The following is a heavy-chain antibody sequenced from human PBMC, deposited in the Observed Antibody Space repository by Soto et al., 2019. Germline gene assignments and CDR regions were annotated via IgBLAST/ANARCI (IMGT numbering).Heavy chain of an antibody. CDR3: ARAQGVGGGFGVSYYYYYMDV. CDR2: ISAYNGNT. Sequence: QVQLVQSGAEVKKPGASVKVSCKASGYTFTSYGISWVRQAPGQGLEWMGWISAYNGNTNYAQKLQGRVTMTTDTSKSTAYMELRSLRSDDTAVYYCARAQGVGGGFGVSYYYYYMDVWGKGTTVTVSS. CDR1: GYTFTSYG. J-gene: IGHJ6*03. D-gene: IGHD3-10*01. V-gene: IGHV1-18*01.